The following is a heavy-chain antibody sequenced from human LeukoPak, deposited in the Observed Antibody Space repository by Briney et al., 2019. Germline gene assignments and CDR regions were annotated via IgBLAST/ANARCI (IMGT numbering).Heavy chain of an antibody. D-gene: IGHD1-26*01. J-gene: IGHJ6*03. CDR3: ARDPYSGSYGNYYYYFMDV. V-gene: IGHV3-64*01. Sequence: GGSLRLSCAASGFTFSSYAMHWVRQAPGKGLEYVSAISSNGGSTYYANSVKGRFTISRDNSKNTLYLQMGSLRAEDTAVYYCARDPYSGSYGNYYYYFMDVWGKGTTVTISS. CDR1: GFTFSSYA. CDR2: ISSNGGST.